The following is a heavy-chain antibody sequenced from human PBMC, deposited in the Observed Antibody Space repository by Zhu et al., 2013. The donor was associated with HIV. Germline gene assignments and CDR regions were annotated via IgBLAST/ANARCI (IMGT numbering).Heavy chain of an antibody. CDR1: GGDFNNYA. CDR2: IIPIFDTT. V-gene: IGHV1-69*06. J-gene: IGHJ6*02. Sequence: QVQLVQSGTEVKKPGSSVKVSCKASGGDFNNYAISWVRQAPGQGLEWMGGIIPIFDTTKYAKKFQGRVTISADKSTSTAYMDLTSLTSEDTAVYYCARDRSWHKTSSPSSPGYGMDVWGQGTTVTVSS. D-gene: IGHD6-6*01. CDR3: ARDRSWHKTSSPSSPGYGMDV.